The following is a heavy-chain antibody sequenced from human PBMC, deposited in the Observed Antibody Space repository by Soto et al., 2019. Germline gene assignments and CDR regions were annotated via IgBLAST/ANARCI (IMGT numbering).Heavy chain of an antibody. CDR3: ARLLSSYSSSWYYFDS. CDR1: GGCITTVR. J-gene: IGHJ4*02. D-gene: IGHD6-13*01. V-gene: IGHV4-59*13. Sequence: SEPLSIACRVSGGCITTVRWRWMRQPPARSLEYFGYVDYDDNTDYNPSLKSRVTISVDRSNNLLSLRLASMTAADTAVYYCARLLSSYSSSWYYFDSWAPGTLVTVSS. CDR2: VDYDDNT.